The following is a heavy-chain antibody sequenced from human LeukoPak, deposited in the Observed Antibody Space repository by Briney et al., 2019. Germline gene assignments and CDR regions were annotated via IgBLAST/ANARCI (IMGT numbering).Heavy chain of an antibody. CDR1: GFTFSAYV. D-gene: IGHD2-8*02. CDR2: ISNDGNEK. Sequence: PGGSLRLSCEASGFTFSAYVMHWVRQAPGKGLEWVAVISNDGNEKYYADSVKGRFSISRDNSKNTLYLKMSSLRTEDTAVYYCVRDGGYTGGWTYGAGDYWGQGTLVTVSS. V-gene: IGHV3-30*04. CDR3: VRDGGYTGGWTYGAGDY. J-gene: IGHJ4*01.